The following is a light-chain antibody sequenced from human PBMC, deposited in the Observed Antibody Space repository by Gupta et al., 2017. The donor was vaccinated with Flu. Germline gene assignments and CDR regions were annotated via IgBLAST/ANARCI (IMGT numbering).Light chain of an antibody. Sequence: DIEMTQSPSTLSASVGDRVTITCRTSQSINNWVAWYQQKPGKAPKLLIYRASSLDSGVPSRFSGSGSGTEFTLTISSLQPDDLATYYCQHDNSPSWSFGQGTKVEIK. CDR1: QSINNW. J-gene: IGKJ1*01. CDR3: QHDNSPSWS. V-gene: IGKV1-5*03. CDR2: RAS.